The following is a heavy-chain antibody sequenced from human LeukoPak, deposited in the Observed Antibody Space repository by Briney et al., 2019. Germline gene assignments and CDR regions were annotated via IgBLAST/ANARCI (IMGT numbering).Heavy chain of an antibody. J-gene: IGHJ3*02. CDR2: ISINSTYI. V-gene: IGHV3-21*01. CDR3: ARDFHRRYYDSSGYNAFDI. Sequence: GGSLRLSCEASGFTFSSYRMNWVRQGPGKGLEWVSSISINSTYIYYADSVNGRFTISRDNAKNSLYLQMNSLRAEDTAVYYCARDFHRRYYDSSGYNAFDIWGQGKMVTVSS. D-gene: IGHD3-22*01. CDR1: GFTFSSYR.